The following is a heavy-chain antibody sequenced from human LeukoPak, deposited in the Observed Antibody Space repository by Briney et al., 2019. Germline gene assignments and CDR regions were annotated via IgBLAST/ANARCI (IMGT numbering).Heavy chain of an antibody. CDR2: ISDDGSNK. CDR3: AKEGRGSGWYRGYDYYGMDV. CDR1: GFTFSSYG. J-gene: IGHJ6*02. V-gene: IGHV3-30*18. Sequence: GGSLRLSCAASGFTFSSYGMHWVRQAPGKGLEWVAVISDDGSNKYYADSVKGRFTISRDNSKNTLYLQMNSLRAEDTAVYYCAKEGRGSGWYRGYDYYGMDVWGQGTTVTVSS. D-gene: IGHD6-19*01.